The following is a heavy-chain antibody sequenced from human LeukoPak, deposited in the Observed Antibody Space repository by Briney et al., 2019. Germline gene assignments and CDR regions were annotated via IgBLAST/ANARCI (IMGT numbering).Heavy chain of an antibody. CDR1: GYTFTSYG. CDR2: ISAYNGNT. D-gene: IGHD3-22*01. CDR3: ARDRGWGNYYDSSGYYLSGPSY. Sequence: ASVKVSCKASGYTFTSYGISWVRQAPGQGLEWMGWISAYNGNTNYAQKLQGRVTMTTDTSTSTAYMEQRSLRSDDTAVYYCARDRGWGNYYDSSGYYLSGPSYWGRGTLVTVSS. V-gene: IGHV1-18*01. J-gene: IGHJ4*02.